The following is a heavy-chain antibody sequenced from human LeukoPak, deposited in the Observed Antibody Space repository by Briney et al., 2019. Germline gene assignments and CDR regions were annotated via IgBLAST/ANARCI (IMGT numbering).Heavy chain of an antibody. CDR3: ARAGGYSGYASN. V-gene: IGHV1-69*01. Sequence: PVKVSCKASGGTFSNSAISWVRQAPGQGLEWMGGIIPIFGTANYAQKFQGRVTITADESTSTAYMELSSLRSEDTAVYYCARAGGYSGYASNWGQGTLVTVSS. CDR1: GGTFSNSA. CDR2: IIPIFGTA. J-gene: IGHJ4*02. D-gene: IGHD5-12*01.